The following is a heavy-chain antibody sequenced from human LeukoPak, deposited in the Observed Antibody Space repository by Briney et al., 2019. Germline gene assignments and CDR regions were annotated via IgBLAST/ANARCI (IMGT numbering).Heavy chain of an antibody. V-gene: IGHV3-21*01. CDR2: ISSSSSYI. Sequence: GGSLRLSCAASGFTFSSYSMNWVRQAPGKGLEWVSFISSSSSYIYYADSMKGRFTISRDNAKNSLYLQMNSLRAEDTAVYYCARAFTYNYFDYWGQGTLVTVSS. J-gene: IGHJ4*02. CDR1: GFTFSSYS. CDR3: ARAFTYNYFDY. D-gene: IGHD1-14*01.